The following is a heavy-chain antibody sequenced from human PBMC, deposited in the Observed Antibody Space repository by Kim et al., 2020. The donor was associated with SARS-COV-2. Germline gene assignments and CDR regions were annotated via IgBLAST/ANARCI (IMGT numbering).Heavy chain of an antibody. D-gene: IGHD2-8*01. CDR2: VKSKASGGTT. V-gene: IGHV3-15*01. CDR1: GFTTINAW. Sequence: GGSLRLSCVASGFTTINAWMSWVRQVPGKGLEWVARVKSKASGGTTDYATPVKGRFTISRDDSKNTLYPQMNSLKIEDTAVYYCWAREMGGQGTLVTVSS. CDR3: WAREM. J-gene: IGHJ4*02.